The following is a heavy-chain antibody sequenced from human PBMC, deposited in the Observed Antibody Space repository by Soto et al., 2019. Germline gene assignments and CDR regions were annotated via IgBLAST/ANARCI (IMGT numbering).Heavy chain of an antibody. D-gene: IGHD4-17*01. CDR1: GGTFSSYT. CDR2: IIPILGIA. J-gene: IGHJ4*02. V-gene: IGHV1-69*02. CDR3: ARATTVVTPDDY. Sequence: QVQLVQSGAEVKKPGSSVKVSCKASGGTFSSYTIIWVRQAPGQGLEWMGRIIPILGIANYAQKFQGRVTITADKSTSTAYMELSSLRSEDTALYYCARATTVVTPDDYWGQGTLVTVSS.